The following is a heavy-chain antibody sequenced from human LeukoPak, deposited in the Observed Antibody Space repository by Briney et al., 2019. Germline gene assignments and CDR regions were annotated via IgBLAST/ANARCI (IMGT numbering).Heavy chain of an antibody. CDR2: INPNTGGT. Sequence: GASVKVSCKASGYTFTNYYIHWVRQATGQGLDWMGRINPNTGGTNYVQKFQGRVTMTRDTSIRTAYMELSRLRSDDTAIYFCATNIQENAFDIWGQGTMVTVSS. CDR1: GYTFTNYY. J-gene: IGHJ3*02. V-gene: IGHV1-2*06. CDR3: ATNIQENAFDI. D-gene: IGHD2-8*01.